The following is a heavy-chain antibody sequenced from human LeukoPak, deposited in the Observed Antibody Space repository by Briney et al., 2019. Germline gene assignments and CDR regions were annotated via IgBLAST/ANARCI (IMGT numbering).Heavy chain of an antibody. V-gene: IGHV3-33*01. D-gene: IGHD1-26*01. Sequence: PGGSLRLSCAASGFTFSSYGMHWVRQAPGKGLERVAVIWYDGSNKYYADSVKGRFTISRDNSKNTLYLQMNSLRAEDTAVYYCARPTYSGSYYWFDYWGQGTLVTVSS. CDR1: GFTFSSYG. J-gene: IGHJ4*02. CDR3: ARPTYSGSYYWFDY. CDR2: IWYDGSNK.